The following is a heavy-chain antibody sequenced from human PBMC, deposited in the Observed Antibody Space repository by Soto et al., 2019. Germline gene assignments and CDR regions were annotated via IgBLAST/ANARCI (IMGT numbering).Heavy chain of an antibody. CDR2: IIPIFGTA. Sequence: RASVKVSCKASGGTFSSYAISWVRQAPGQGLEWMGGIIPIFGTANYAQKFQGRVTITADESTSTAYMELSSLRSEDTAVYYCARVAAYCGGDCHPDAFDIWGQGTMVTVSS. V-gene: IGHV1-69*13. CDR1: GGTFSSYA. CDR3: ARVAAYCGGDCHPDAFDI. D-gene: IGHD2-21*02. J-gene: IGHJ3*02.